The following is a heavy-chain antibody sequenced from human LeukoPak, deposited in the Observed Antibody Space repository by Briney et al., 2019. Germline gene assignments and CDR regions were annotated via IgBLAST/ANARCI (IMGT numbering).Heavy chain of an antibody. CDR2: IYYNGDT. Sequence: SETLSFTCSVSGGSITGYSWSWIRQTPGKGLEWIGYIYYNGDTHYNPSLNSRLSMSVATPNKPFFLNLRSVTAADTAVYYWARSTGGRAAAGTVAFDIWGQGTMVTVSS. CDR3: ARSTGGRAAAGTVAFDI. D-gene: IGHD6-13*01. CDR1: GGSITGYS. J-gene: IGHJ3*02. V-gene: IGHV4-59*01.